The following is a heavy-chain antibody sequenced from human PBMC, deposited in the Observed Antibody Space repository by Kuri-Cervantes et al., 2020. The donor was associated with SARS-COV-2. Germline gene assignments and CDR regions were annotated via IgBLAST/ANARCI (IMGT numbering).Heavy chain of an antibody. Sequence: GESLKISCAASGFPLGTYALTWVRQAPGKGLDWVSSLSSGGFITYYADSAKGRFTISSDVSKNTVHLQMDRLRGEGTAIYYCARSRVGPDSSGYYFDHWGQGIPVTVSS. CDR1: GFPLGTYA. J-gene: IGHJ4*02. V-gene: IGHV3-23*01. CDR3: ARSRVGPDSSGYYFDH. D-gene: IGHD3-22*01. CDR2: LSSGGFIT.